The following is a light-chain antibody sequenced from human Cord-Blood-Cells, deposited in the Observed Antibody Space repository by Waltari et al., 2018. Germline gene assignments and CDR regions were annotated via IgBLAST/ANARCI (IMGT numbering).Light chain of an antibody. J-gene: IGLJ2*01. CDR2: QDS. V-gene: IGLV3-1*01. Sequence: SYELTQPPSVSVSPGQTASITCSGDKLGDKYACWYQQKPGQSPVLVIYQDSKRPSGSPGRFSCSNSGNTATLTISGTQAMDEADYYCQAWDSSTVVFGGGTKLTVL. CDR3: QAWDSSTVV. CDR1: KLGDKY.